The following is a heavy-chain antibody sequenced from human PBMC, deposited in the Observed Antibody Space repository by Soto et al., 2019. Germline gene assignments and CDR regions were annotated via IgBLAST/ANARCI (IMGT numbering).Heavy chain of an antibody. CDR1: GFTFSSYG. CDR2: ISYDGSNK. CDR3: ATRLALRMAAAPNWFDP. J-gene: IGHJ5*02. D-gene: IGHD6-13*01. Sequence: PGGSLRLSCAASGFTFSSYGMHWVRQAPGKGLEWVAVISYDGSNKYYADSVKGRFTISRDNSKNTLYLQMNSLRAEDTAVYYCATRLALRMAAAPNWFDPWGQGT. V-gene: IGHV3-30*03.